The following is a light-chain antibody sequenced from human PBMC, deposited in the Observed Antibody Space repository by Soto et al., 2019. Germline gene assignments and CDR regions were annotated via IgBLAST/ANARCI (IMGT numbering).Light chain of an antibody. CDR1: QSVSSR. Sequence: EIVMTQSPGTLSVSPGERATLSCRASQSVSSRLAWYQQKPGQAPSLLIYGASTRAAGIPARFSGSGSGTVSPLTTASLQSADVAVYYCQQYHDWPSLSFGGGTKGERK. CDR3: QQYHDWPSLS. J-gene: IGKJ4*01. V-gene: IGKV3-15*01. CDR2: GAS.